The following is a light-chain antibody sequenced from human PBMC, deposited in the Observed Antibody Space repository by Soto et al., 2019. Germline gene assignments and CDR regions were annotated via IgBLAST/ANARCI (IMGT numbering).Light chain of an antibody. V-gene: IGKV1-5*01. CDR2: DAS. Sequence: DIQMTQSHSTLSSFVGDRVTITCRASQSIGVWLAWYQQKPGKAPKLLIYDASNLQTRVPSRFSGRGSGTEFTLTISSLQPDDFATYYWQQYDVDPGTFGQGTKVQIK. CDR3: QQYDVDPGT. J-gene: IGKJ1*01. CDR1: QSIGVW.